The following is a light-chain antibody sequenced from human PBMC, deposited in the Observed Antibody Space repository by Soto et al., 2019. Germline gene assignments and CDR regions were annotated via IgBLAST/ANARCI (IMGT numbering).Light chain of an antibody. J-gene: IGLJ2*01. V-gene: IGLV2-8*01. Sequence: QSALTQPPSASGSPGQSVTISCTGTSSDVGGYTYVSWYQQHTDKAPKLLIYEVSKRPSGVPDRFSGSKSGNTASLTVSGLQAEDEADYYCSSYAGSNNFDVVFGGGTKLTLL. CDR2: EVS. CDR1: SSDVGGYTY. CDR3: SSYAGSNNFDVV.